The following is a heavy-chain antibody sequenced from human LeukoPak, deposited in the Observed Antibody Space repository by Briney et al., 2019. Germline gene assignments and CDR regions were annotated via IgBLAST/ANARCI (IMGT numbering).Heavy chain of an antibody. CDR2: INSSSSTI. Sequence: PGGSLRLSCAASGFTFSRYSMSWVRQAPGKGLEWISYINSSSSTIYYADSVKGRFTISRDNSKNTLYLQMNSLRVDDTAVYYCARGQYYDYVWGSSFDYWGQGTLVTVSS. D-gene: IGHD3-16*01. V-gene: IGHV3-48*01. CDR1: GFTFSRYS. CDR3: ARGQYYDYVWGSSFDY. J-gene: IGHJ4*02.